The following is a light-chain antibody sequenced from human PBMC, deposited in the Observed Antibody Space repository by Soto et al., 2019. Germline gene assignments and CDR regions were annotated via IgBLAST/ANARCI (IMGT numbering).Light chain of an antibody. CDR1: QSVSSSY. Sequence: EIVLTQSPGTLSLSPGERATLSCRASQSVSSSYLAWYQQKPGQAPRLLIYGASNRATGIPDRFSGSGSGTDFTLTISRLEPEDFAVYYCQQYGSSLQITFGQGTLLEIK. V-gene: IGKV3-20*01. CDR2: GAS. J-gene: IGKJ5*01. CDR3: QQYGSSLQIT.